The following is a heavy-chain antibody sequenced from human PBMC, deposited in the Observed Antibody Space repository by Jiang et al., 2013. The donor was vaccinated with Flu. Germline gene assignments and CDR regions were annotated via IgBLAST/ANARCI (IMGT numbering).Heavy chain of an antibody. V-gene: IGHV4/OR15-8*01. D-gene: IGHD2-2*01. CDR1: GGSIASDHW. J-gene: IGHJ4*02. CDR3: ARVVRESTSWQFFDY. Sequence: LLKPSETLSLTCAVTGGSIASDHWWSWVRQSPDTGLEWLGEIYYSGSVSYTPSLKSRATISVDTSRNNFSLKLTSVTAADTAVYYCARVVRESTSWQFFDYWGQGT. CDR2: IYYSGSV.